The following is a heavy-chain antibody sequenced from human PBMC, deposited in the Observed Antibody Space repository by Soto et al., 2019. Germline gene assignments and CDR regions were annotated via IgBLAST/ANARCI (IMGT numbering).Heavy chain of an antibody. J-gene: IGHJ3*02. Sequence: SEPLPVTCDICGDSIRIYFWTFILQPPGKGLEWIGYLHYSGSTNYNPSLKSRVTTSVDTSQNQFSLRLTSVTAADTAVYYCASANQIAPKRNAFDIWGQGALVTVS. CDR3: ASANQIAPKRNAFDI. V-gene: IGHV4-59*01. CDR2: LHYSGST. CDR1: GDSIRIYF. D-gene: IGHD6-13*01.